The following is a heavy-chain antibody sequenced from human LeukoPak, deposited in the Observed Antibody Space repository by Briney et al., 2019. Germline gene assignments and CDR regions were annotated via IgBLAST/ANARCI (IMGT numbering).Heavy chain of an antibody. CDR1: GGSISSGGYY. Sequence: PSETLSLTCTVSGGSISSGGYYWSWIRQHPGKGLEWIGYIYYSGSTYYNPSLKSRVTISVDTSKNQFSLKLSSVTAADTAVYYCARGSVRNAEYFRHWGQGTLVTVSS. J-gene: IGHJ1*01. CDR3: ARGSVRNAEYFRH. CDR2: IYYSGST. V-gene: IGHV4-31*03.